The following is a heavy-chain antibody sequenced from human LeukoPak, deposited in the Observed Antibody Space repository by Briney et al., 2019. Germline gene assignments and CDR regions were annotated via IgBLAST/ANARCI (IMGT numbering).Heavy chain of an antibody. J-gene: IGHJ6*02. Sequence: ASVKVSCKASGYTFTSYDINWVRQAPGQGLEWMGWMNPNSGNTGYAQKFQGRVTMTRNTSISTAYMELSSLRSEDTAVYYCARGSEVVAATYYYYGMDVWGQGTTVTVSS. V-gene: IGHV1-8*01. CDR1: GYTFTSYD. CDR3: ARGSEVVAATYYYYGMDV. CDR2: MNPNSGNT. D-gene: IGHD2-15*01.